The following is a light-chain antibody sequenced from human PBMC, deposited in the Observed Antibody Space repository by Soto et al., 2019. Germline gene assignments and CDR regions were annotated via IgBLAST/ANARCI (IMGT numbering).Light chain of an antibody. Sequence: QSALPQPASVSGSPGQSITISCTGTSSDVGGYNYVSCYQQHPGKAAKLMIYYVSNRPSGFSNRFSGSKSGNTASLTISGLQSDSEAYYYGSSSPSRSTLAVFGGGTKLPVL. CDR2: YVS. V-gene: IGLV2-14*01. J-gene: IGLJ2*01. CDR3: SSSPSRSTLAV. CDR1: SSDVGGYNY.